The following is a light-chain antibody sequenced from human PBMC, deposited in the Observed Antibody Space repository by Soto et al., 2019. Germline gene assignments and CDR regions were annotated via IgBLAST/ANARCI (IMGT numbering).Light chain of an antibody. Sequence: EIVLTQSPATLSLSPGETATLSCRPSQSVSIYLAWYQQKPGQAPRLLIYDASNRATGIPARFRGSGSGTDFTLTISSLEPEDFAIYYCQQRSSWPLITFGQGTRLEIK. CDR1: QSVSIY. J-gene: IGKJ5*01. CDR3: QQRSSWPLIT. CDR2: DAS. V-gene: IGKV3-11*01.